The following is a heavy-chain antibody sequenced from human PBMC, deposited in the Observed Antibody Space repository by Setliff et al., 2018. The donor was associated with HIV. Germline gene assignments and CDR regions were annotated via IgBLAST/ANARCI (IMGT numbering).Heavy chain of an antibody. Sequence: SETLSLTCTVSGGSISSSSYYWGWIRQPPGKGPEWIGSIYYSGTTYYNPSLNGRVTISVDTSKNQFSLNLHSVTAADTAVYYCARHFTPWSRPPAPARPSRVSHNWFDPWGQGTLVTVSS. CDR2: IYYSGTT. CDR1: GGSISSSSYY. CDR3: ARHFTPWSRPPAPARPSRVSHNWFDP. V-gene: IGHV4-39*01. D-gene: IGHD6-6*01. J-gene: IGHJ5*02.